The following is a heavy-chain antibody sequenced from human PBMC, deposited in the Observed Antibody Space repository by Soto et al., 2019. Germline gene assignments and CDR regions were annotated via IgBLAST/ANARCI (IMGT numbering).Heavy chain of an antibody. CDR1: GFAFSSYA. J-gene: IGHJ6*03. CDR3: AKAYRVVVVAATSMDV. CDR2: ISDGGSST. Sequence: GGSLRLSCAASGFAFSSYAMSWVRQAPGKGLEWVAVISDGGSSTYYADSVKGRFTISRDNSKNTLYLQMNSLRAEDTAVYYCAKAYRVVVVAATSMDVWGKGTTVTVSS. D-gene: IGHD2-15*01. V-gene: IGHV3-23*01.